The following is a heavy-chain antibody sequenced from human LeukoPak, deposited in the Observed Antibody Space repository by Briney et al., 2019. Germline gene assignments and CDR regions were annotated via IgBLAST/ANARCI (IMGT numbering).Heavy chain of an antibody. D-gene: IGHD3-22*01. CDR2: IYSGGST. Sequence: GSLRLSCAASGFTASSNYMSWVRQAPGKGLEWVSVIYSGGSTYYADSVKGRFTISRDNSKNTLYLQMNSLRAEDTAVYYCARAKTETYYYDSSGYYYGPGNLDLWGRGTLVTVSS. V-gene: IGHV3-66*01. CDR3: ARAKTETYYYDSSGYYYGPGNLDL. CDR1: GFTASSNY. J-gene: IGHJ2*01.